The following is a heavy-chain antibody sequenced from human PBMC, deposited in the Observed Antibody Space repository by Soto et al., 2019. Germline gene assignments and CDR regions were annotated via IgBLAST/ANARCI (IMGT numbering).Heavy chain of an antibody. J-gene: IGHJ4*02. CDR3: AKRLGAGGHFDY. Sequence: DVQLLESGGGWVQPAGSLRLSSAASGFTFSRYAMGWVLQGPGKGLEWVAVVSIGGSTHYADSVRGRFTISRDNSKNTLSLQMNSLTAEDTAVYFCAKRLGAGGHFDYWGQGALVTVSS. V-gene: IGHV3-23*01. CDR1: GFTFSRYA. CDR2: VSIGGST. D-gene: IGHD1-26*01.